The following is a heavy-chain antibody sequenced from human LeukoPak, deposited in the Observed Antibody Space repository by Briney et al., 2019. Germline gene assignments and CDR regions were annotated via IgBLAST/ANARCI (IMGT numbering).Heavy chain of an antibody. CDR3: ARDRPGSMDV. CDR2: IGSSGSSI. J-gene: IGHJ6*02. D-gene: IGHD5-12*01. V-gene: IGHV3-48*01. CDR1: AFTFSNYG. Sequence: PGGFLRLSCAATAFTFSNYGMNWVRQAPGKGLKWVSYIGSSGSSISYADSVKGRFTISRDNAKKSLYLQMSSLRAEDTAVYYCARDRPGSMDVWGRGTTVTVSS.